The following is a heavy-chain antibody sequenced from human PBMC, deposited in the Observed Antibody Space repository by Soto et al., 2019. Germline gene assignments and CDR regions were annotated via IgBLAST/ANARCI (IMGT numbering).Heavy chain of an antibody. CDR3: SRGIGSDYYMDV. V-gene: IGHV3-13*01. CDR1: GFTFSSYD. Sequence: EVQLVESGGGLVQPGGSLRLSCAASGFTFSSYDMHWVRQATGKGLEWVSTIGAAGDTSYPGSVKGRFTISRENARNSLYLQMNSLRAGDTAVYYCSRGIGSDYYMDVWGKGTTVTVSS. CDR2: IGAAGDT. J-gene: IGHJ6*03. D-gene: IGHD2-15*01.